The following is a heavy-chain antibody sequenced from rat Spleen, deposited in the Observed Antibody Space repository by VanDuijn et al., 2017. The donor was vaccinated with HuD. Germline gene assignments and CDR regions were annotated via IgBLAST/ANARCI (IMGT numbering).Heavy chain of an antibody. D-gene: IGHD1-2*01. V-gene: IGHV2-32*01. CDR2: MWSDGST. CDR3: SRAIAADYVMAA. J-gene: IGHJ4*01. Sequence: QVQLKESGPGLVQPSQTLSLTCTVSGFSLTSYHVYWVRQPPGKGLEWMGVMWSDGSTSYLSALKSRLSISRDTSKSQVFLKMDSLQTDDTAIYYCSRAIAADYVMAAWGQGASVTVSS. CDR1: GFSLTSYH.